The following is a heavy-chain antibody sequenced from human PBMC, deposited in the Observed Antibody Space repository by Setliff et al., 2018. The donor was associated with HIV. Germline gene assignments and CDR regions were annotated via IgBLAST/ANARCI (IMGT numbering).Heavy chain of an antibody. CDR2: IKPDGSEP. J-gene: IGHJ4*02. CDR1: GFTFSGYW. CDR3: ARETMYDSRGYLSHYFDY. Sequence: GESLKISCAASGFTFSGYWMDWVRQAPGKGLEWVAHIKPDGSEPSYVDAVKGRFTISRDNAKNSLYLQMNNLRAEDTAVYYCARETMYDSRGYLSHYFDYWGQGTPVTVSS. D-gene: IGHD3-22*01. V-gene: IGHV3-7*01.